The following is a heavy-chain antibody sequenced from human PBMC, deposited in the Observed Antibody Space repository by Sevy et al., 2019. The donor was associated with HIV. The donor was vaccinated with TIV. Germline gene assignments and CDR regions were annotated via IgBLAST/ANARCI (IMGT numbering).Heavy chain of an antibody. CDR2: ISSSGSTI. Sequence: GGSLRLSCAASGFTFSDYYMSWIRQAPGKGLEWVSYISSSGSTIYYADSVKGRFTISRDNAKNSLYLQMNSLRAEETAVYYCAKSMVRGVTGVYYYYYYMDVWGKGTTVTVSS. J-gene: IGHJ6*03. CDR3: AKSMVRGVTGVYYYYYYMDV. CDR1: GFTFSDYY. V-gene: IGHV3-11*04. D-gene: IGHD3-10*01.